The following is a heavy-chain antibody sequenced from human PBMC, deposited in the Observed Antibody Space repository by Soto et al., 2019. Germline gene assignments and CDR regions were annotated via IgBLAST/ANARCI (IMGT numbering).Heavy chain of an antibody. CDR1: GFTFSSYW. CDR3: VVLWFVESYYYYYYYLDV. V-gene: IGHV3-74*01. D-gene: IGHD3-10*01. Sequence: GGSLRLSCAASGFTFSSYWMHWVRQAPGKGLVWVSRITSDGSSTSYADSVKGRFTISRDNAKNTLYLQMNSLRAEDTAVYYCVVLWFVESYYYYYYYLDVWGKGTTVTVSS. J-gene: IGHJ6*03. CDR2: ITSDGSST.